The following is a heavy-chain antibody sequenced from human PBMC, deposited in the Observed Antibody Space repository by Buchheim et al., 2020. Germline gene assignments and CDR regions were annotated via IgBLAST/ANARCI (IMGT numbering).Heavy chain of an antibody. Sequence: EVQLLESGRGLVQPGGSLRLSCAASGFTFSSYAMSWVRQAPGKGLEWVSAISGSGGSTYYADSVKGRFTISRDNSKNTLYLQMNSLRAEDTAVYYCAKDLNSGLWFGRGYFDYWGQGTL. D-gene: IGHD3-10*01. J-gene: IGHJ4*02. V-gene: IGHV3-23*01. CDR3: AKDLNSGLWFGRGYFDY. CDR2: ISGSGGST. CDR1: GFTFSSYA.